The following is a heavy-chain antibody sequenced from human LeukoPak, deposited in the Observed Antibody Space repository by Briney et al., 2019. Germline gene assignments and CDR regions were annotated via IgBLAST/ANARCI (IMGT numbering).Heavy chain of an antibody. CDR2: ISSSSSYI. CDR3: ARDLGSSWSYYYYHYMDV. D-gene: IGHD6-13*01. J-gene: IGHJ6*03. V-gene: IGHV3-21*01. CDR1: GFTFSSYS. Sequence: GGSLRLSCAASGFTFSSYSMNWVRQAPGKGLEWVSSISSSSSYIYYADSVKGRFTISRDNAKNSLYLQMNSLRAEDTAVYYCARDLGSSWSYYYYHYMDVWGKGTTVTVSS.